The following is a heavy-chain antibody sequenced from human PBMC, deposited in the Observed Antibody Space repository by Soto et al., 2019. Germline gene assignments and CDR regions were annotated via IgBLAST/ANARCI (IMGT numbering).Heavy chain of an antibody. J-gene: IGHJ3*02. CDR3: TRVRIYADESVRPFDI. CDR1: GFTFSDHY. D-gene: IGHD2-8*01. V-gene: IGHV3-72*01. CDR2: IRNKANSYST. Sequence: EVQLVESGGGLVQPGGSLRLSCAASGFTFSDHYMDWVRQAPGKGLEWVGRIRNKANSYSTQYAASVKGRFTISRDDSKTSLSLQMNSLKTEDTAVYYCTRVRIYADESVRPFDIWGQCTVVTVSS.